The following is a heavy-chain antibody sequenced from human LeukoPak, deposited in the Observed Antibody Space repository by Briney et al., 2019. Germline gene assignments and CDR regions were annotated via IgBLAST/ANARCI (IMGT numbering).Heavy chain of an antibody. J-gene: IGHJ4*02. V-gene: IGHV4-59*08. Sequence: ASETLSLTCTVSGVSIGSYYWSWIRQPPGKGLEWIGYIYYSGSTKYNPSLKSRATISVDTSKIQFSLKLSSVTAADTAVYYCASGSYYFDYWGQGTLVTVSS. D-gene: IGHD1-26*01. CDR2: IYYSGST. CDR1: GVSIGSYY. CDR3: ASGSYYFDY.